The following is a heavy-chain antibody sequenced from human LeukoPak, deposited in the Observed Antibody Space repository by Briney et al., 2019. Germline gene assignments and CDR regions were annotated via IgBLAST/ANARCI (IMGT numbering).Heavy chain of an antibody. V-gene: IGHV4-34*01. CDR1: GGSFSGYY. D-gene: IGHD2-8*01. CDR3: ARVKEMYYVLRYFDY. J-gene: IGHJ4*02. CDR2: INHSGST. Sequence: SETLSLTCAVYGGSFSGYYWSWIRQPPGKGLEWIGEINHSGSTNYNPSLKSRVTISVDTSKNQFSLKLSSVTAADTAVYYCARVKEMYYVLRYFDYWGQGTLVTVSS.